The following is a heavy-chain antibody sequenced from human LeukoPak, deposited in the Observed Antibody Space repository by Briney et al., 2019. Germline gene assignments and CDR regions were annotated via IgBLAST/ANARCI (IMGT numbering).Heavy chain of an antibody. CDR2: ISSSSSYT. J-gene: IGHJ4*02. Sequence: GGSLRLSCAASGFTFSDYYMSWIRQAPGKGLEWVSYISSSSSYTNYADSVKGRFTISRDNAKNLLYLQMNSLRAEDTAVYYCARSASDKYSSSDYWGQGTLVTVSS. V-gene: IGHV3-11*06. CDR3: ARSASDKYSSSDY. D-gene: IGHD6-13*01. CDR1: GFTFSDYY.